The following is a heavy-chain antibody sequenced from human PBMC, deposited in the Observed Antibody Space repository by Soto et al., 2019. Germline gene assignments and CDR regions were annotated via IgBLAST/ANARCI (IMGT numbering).Heavy chain of an antibody. J-gene: IGHJ4*02. D-gene: IGHD4-17*01. CDR3: TRGSLVKDYGDYVPFDY. CDR2: IRSKAYGGTT. V-gene: IGHV3-49*04. Sequence: PGGSLRLSCTVSGFTFGDYAMSWVRQAPGKGLERVGFIRSKAYGGTTEYAASVKGRFTISRDDSESIAYLQMNSLKTADTAVYYCTRGSLVKDYGDYVPFDYWGQGTLVTVSS. CDR1: GFTFGDYA.